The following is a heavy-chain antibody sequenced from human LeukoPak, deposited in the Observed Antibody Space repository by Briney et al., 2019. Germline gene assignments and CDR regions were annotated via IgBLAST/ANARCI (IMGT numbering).Heavy chain of an antibody. CDR1: GGSFSGYY. D-gene: IGHD3-10*01. Sequence: SSETLSLTCAVYGGSFSGYYWSWIRQPPGKGLEWIGEINHSGSTNYNPSLKSRVTISVDTSKNQFSLKLSSVTAADTAVYYCARVYYYGSGSYHNWFDPWGQGTLVTVSP. V-gene: IGHV4-34*01. CDR2: INHSGST. CDR3: ARVYYYGSGSYHNWFDP. J-gene: IGHJ5*02.